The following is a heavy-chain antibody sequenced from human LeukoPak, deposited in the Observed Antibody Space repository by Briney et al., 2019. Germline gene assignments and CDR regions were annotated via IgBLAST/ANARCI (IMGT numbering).Heavy chain of an antibody. CDR2: INHSGST. Sequence: SETLSLTCAVYGGSFSGYYWSWIRQPPGKGLEWIGEINHSGSTNYNPSLKSRVTISVDTSKNQFSLKLSSVTAADTAVYYCARESPSSSGDYWGQGTLVTVSS. CDR3: ARESPSSSGDY. J-gene: IGHJ4*02. D-gene: IGHD6-6*01. CDR1: GGSFSGYY. V-gene: IGHV4-34*01.